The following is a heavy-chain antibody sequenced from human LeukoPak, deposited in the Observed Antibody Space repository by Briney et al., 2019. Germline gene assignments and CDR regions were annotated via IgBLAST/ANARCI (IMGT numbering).Heavy chain of an antibody. CDR1: AFTFSSYA. CDR2: ISGSGGST. J-gene: IGHJ5*02. Sequence: GGSLRLSCAASAFTFSSYAMSWVRQAPGKGLEWVPGISGSGGSTYYADSVKGRFTISRDNSKNTLYLQMNSLRAEDTAVYYCAKANTNWNPQYNWFDPWGQGTLVTVSS. D-gene: IGHD1-1*01. V-gene: IGHV3-23*01. CDR3: AKANTNWNPQYNWFDP.